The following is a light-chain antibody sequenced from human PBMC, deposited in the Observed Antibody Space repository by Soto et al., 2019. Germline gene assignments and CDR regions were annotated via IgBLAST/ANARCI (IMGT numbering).Light chain of an antibody. CDR1: QSVSSN. J-gene: IGKJ5*01. V-gene: IGKV3-15*01. CDR2: GAS. CDR3: QQYNNWPIT. Sequence: EIVLTQSPATLSVSPGERATLSCRASQSVSSNLAWYQQKPGQAPRLLIYGASTRATGIPARFSGSGSGTEFTLPISSLQSEDFAVYYCQQYNNWPITFGQGTRL.